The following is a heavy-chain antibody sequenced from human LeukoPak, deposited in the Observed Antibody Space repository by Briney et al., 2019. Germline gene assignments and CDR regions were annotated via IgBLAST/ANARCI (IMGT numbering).Heavy chain of an antibody. D-gene: IGHD5-12*01. Sequence: SQTLSLTCAISGDSVSSNSAAWNWIRQSPSRGLEWLGRTYYRSKWYNDYAVSVKSRITINPATSKNQSSLQLNSVTPEATAVYYCAREPHPVATIGNYSYGMDVWGQGTTVTVSS. V-gene: IGHV6-1*01. CDR1: GDSVSSNSAA. CDR3: AREPHPVATIGNYSYGMDV. J-gene: IGHJ6*02. CDR2: TYYRSKWYN.